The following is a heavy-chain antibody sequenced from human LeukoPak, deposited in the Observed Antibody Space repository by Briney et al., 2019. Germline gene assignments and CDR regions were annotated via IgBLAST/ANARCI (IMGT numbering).Heavy chain of an antibody. D-gene: IGHD3-22*01. CDR1: GFTFSKYS. J-gene: IGHJ4*02. CDR2: ISPSSSNI. Sequence: GGSLRLSCAAPGFTFSKYSMNWVRQAPGKGLEWVSYISPSSSNILYADSVKGRFTISRDNAKNSLYLQMNSLRAQDTAVYYCARTLYYYDSSGYFYWGQGTLVTVSS. CDR3: ARTLYYYDSSGYFY. V-gene: IGHV3-48*01.